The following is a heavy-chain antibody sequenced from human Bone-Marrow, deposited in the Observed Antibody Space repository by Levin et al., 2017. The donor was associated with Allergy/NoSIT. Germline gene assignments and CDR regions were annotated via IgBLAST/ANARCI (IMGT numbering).Heavy chain of an antibody. Sequence: GGSLRLSCAASGFTVSSNYMSWVRQAPGKGPEWVSVIYSGGSTYYADSVKGRFAISRDNSKNTLYLQMNSLRAEDTAVYYCARGWFGELLSHWGQGTLVTVSS. CDR3: ARGWFGELLSH. CDR2: IYSGGST. V-gene: IGHV3-53*01. CDR1: GFTVSSNY. J-gene: IGHJ4*02. D-gene: IGHD3-10*01.